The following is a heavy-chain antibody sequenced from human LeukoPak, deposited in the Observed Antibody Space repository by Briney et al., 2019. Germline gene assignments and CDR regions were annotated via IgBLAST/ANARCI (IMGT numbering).Heavy chain of an antibody. J-gene: IGHJ4*02. V-gene: IGHV4-59*01. Sequence: SETLSLTCTVSGGSTSSYYWSWIRQPPGKGLEWIGYIYYSGSTNYNPSLKSRVTISVDTSKNQFSLKLSSVTAADTAVYYCARIGHEDYYFDYWGQGTLVTVSS. CDR1: GGSTSSYY. CDR2: IYYSGST. CDR3: ARIGHEDYYFDY.